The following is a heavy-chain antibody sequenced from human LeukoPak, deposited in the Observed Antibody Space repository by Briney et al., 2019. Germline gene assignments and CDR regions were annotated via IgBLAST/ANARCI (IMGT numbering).Heavy chain of an antibody. CDR2: INHSGST. Sequence: TSETLSLTCAVYGGSFSGYYWSWIRQPPGKGLEWIGEINHSGSTNYNPSLKSRVTISVDTSKNQFSLKLSSVTAADTAVYYCARHSRDGHHPLGYWGQGTLVTVSS. J-gene: IGHJ4*02. V-gene: IGHV4-34*01. D-gene: IGHD5-24*01. CDR3: ARHSRDGHHPLGY. CDR1: GGSFSGYY.